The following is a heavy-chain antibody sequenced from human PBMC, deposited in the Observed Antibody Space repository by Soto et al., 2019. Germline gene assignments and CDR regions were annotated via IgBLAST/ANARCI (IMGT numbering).Heavy chain of an antibody. Sequence: GGSLRLSCAASGFTFSSYAMSWVRQAPGKGLEWVSAISGSGGSTYYADSVKGRFTISRDNSKNTLYLQMSSLRAEDTAVYYCVKGDYNFWSGYSLPYYYYGMDVWGQGTTVTVSS. CDR1: GFTFSSYA. D-gene: IGHD3-3*01. CDR3: VKGDYNFWSGYSLPYYYYGMDV. J-gene: IGHJ6*02. CDR2: ISGSGGST. V-gene: IGHV3-23*01.